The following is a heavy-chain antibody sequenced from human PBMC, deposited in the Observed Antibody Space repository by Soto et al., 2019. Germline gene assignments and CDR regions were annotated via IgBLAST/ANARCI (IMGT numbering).Heavy chain of an antibody. Sequence: SVKVSCKASGYTFTSYGINWVRQAPGQGLEWMGRIIPILGIANYAQKFQGRVTITADKSTSTAYMELSSLRSEDTAVYYCARDPEYRYPFDYWGQGTLVTVSS. J-gene: IGHJ4*02. CDR1: GYTFTSYG. V-gene: IGHV1-69*04. CDR2: IIPILGIA. CDR3: ARDPEYRYPFDY. D-gene: IGHD6-6*01.